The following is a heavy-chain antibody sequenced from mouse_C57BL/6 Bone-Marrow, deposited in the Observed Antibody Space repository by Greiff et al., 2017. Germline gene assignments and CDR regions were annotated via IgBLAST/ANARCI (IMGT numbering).Heavy chain of an antibody. Sequence: QVQLQQSGAELVKPGASVKLSCKASGYTFTEYTIHWVKQRSGQGLEWIGWFYPGSGSIKYNEKFKDKATLTADKSSSTVYMELSRLTSEDSAVYYCARHEDHYSNYPAWFAYWGQGTLVTVSA. D-gene: IGHD2-5*01. CDR3: ARHEDHYSNYPAWFAY. J-gene: IGHJ3*01. CDR2: FYPGSGSI. CDR1: GYTFTEYT. V-gene: IGHV1-62-2*01.